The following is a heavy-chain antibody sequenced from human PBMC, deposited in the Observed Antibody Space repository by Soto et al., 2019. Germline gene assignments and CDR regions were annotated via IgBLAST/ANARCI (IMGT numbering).Heavy chain of an antibody. CDR3: ARDWGIAAAYNWFDP. V-gene: IGHV1-24*01. CDR1: GYTLTELF. CDR2: IDPEDGET. J-gene: IGHJ5*02. Sequence: GASVKVSCKVSGYTLTELFMHWVRQAPGKGLEWMGGIDPEDGETIYAQKFQGRVTMTRDTSTSTVYMELSSLRSEDTAVYYCARDWGIAAAYNWFDPWGQGTLVTVSS. D-gene: IGHD6-13*01.